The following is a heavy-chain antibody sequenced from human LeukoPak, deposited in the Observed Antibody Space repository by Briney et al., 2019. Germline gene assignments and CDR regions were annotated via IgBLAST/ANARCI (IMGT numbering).Heavy chain of an antibody. V-gene: IGHV1-2*02. CDR1: GYTFTGYY. Sequence: GASVKVSCKASGYTFTGYYMHWVRQAPGQGLEWMGWINPNSGGTNYAQKFQGRVTMTRDTSISTAYMELSRLRSDDTAVYYCARDFYYGSGSIDYWGQGTLVTVPS. J-gene: IGHJ4*02. D-gene: IGHD3-10*01. CDR3: ARDFYYGSGSIDY. CDR2: INPNSGGT.